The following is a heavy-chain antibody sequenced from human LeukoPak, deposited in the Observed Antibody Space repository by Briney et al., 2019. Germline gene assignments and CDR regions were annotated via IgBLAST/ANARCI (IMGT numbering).Heavy chain of an antibody. CDR3: ARDAGITGTTVWFDP. J-gene: IGHJ5*02. V-gene: IGHV1-2*02. D-gene: IGHD1-7*01. Sequence: GASVKVSCKASGYTFTGYYMHWVRQAPGQGLKWMGWINPNSGGTNYAQKFQGRVTMTRDTSISTAYMELSRLRSDDTAVYYCARDAGITGTTVWFDPWGQGTLVTVSS. CDR1: GYTFTGYY. CDR2: INPNSGGT.